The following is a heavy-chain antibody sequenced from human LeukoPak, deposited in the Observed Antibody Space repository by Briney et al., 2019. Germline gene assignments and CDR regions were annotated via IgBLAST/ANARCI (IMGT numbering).Heavy chain of an antibody. V-gene: IGHV3-7*01. CDR2: IKQDGSEK. Sequence: GGSLRLSCAASGFIFSSYWMSWVRQAPGKGLEWVANIKQDGSEKYYVDSVKGRFTISRDNAKNSLYLQMNSLRAEDTAVYYCVRDGGSGYDYERSDYWGQGTLVTVSS. CDR1: GFIFSSYW. J-gene: IGHJ4*02. CDR3: VRDGGSGYDYERSDY. D-gene: IGHD5-12*01.